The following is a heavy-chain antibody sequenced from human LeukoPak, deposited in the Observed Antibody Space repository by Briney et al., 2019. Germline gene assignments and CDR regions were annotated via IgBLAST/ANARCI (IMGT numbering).Heavy chain of an antibody. CDR3: ARVEGRHIVVVTAPFDY. CDR1: GFTFSCYA. D-gene: IGHD2-21*02. Sequence: GGSLRLSCAASGFTFSCYAMHWVRQAPGKGLEWVAVISYDGSNKYYADSVKGRFTISRDNSKNTLYLQMNSLRAEDTAVYYCARVEGRHIVVVTAPFDYWGQGTLVTVSS. CDR2: ISYDGSNK. V-gene: IGHV3-30-3*01. J-gene: IGHJ4*02.